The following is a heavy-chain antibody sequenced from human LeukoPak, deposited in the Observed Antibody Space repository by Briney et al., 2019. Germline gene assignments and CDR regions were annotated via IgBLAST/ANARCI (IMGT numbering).Heavy chain of an antibody. D-gene: IGHD6-19*01. CDR3: ARSSPIAVAVLFN. CDR2: IYYSGST. J-gene: IGHJ4*02. Sequence: PSETLSLTCTVSGGSISSYYWSWIRRPPGKGLEWIGYIYYSGSTNYNPSLKSRVTISVDTSKNQFSLKLSSVTAADTAVYYCARSSPIAVAVLFNWGQGTLVSVSS. CDR1: GGSISSYY. V-gene: IGHV4-59*01.